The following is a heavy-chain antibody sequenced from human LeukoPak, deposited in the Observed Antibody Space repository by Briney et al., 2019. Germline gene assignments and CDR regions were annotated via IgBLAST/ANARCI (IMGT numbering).Heavy chain of an antibody. CDR2: IYSDNT. V-gene: IGHV3-53*01. J-gene: IGHJ4*02. D-gene: IGHD2-8*02. CDR1: GFTVSSNS. CDR3: ATYRQVLLPFES. Sequence: GGSLRLSCTVSGFTVSSNSMSWVRQAPGKGLEWVSFIYSDNTHYSDSVKGRFTISRDNSKSTLSLQMNSLRAEDTAIYYCATYRQVLLPFESWGQGTLVTVSS.